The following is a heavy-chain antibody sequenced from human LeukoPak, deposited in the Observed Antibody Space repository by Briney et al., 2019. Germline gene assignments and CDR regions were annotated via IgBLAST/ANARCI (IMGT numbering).Heavy chain of an antibody. J-gene: IGHJ4*02. D-gene: IGHD1-26*01. CDR1: GGSISSNTYY. Sequence: SETLSLTCTVSGGSISSNTYYWGWIRQPPGKGLEWIGSIYYSGSTYYNPSLKSRVTLSVDTSKNQFSLKLSSVTAADTAVYYCASLPGWDGGARGHFDYWGQGTLVTVSS. V-gene: IGHV4-39*01. CDR3: ASLPGWDGGARGHFDY. CDR2: IYYSGST.